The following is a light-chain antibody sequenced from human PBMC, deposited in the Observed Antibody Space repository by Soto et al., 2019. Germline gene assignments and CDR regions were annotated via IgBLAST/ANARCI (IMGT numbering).Light chain of an antibody. CDR1: QDISNY. CDR2: GVS. J-gene: IGKJ4*01. V-gene: IGKV1-27*01. CDR3: QKYNSAPLT. Sequence: DFQMTQAPSSLSASLGDRVTITCRASQDISNYLAWYHQKPGKVPKVLIYGVSTLQSGVPSRFSGSGSGTDFTLTISSLQPEDVGSYYCQKYNSAPLTFGGGSKVDI.